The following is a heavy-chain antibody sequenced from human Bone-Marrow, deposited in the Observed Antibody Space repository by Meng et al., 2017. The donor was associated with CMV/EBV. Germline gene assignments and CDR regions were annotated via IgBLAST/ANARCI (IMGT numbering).Heavy chain of an antibody. J-gene: IGHJ6*02. CDR3: ARERGQMHLTNYYYYGMDV. V-gene: IGHV1-69*05. D-gene: IGHD1-1*01. Sequence: SVKVSCRASGGTFSSYAISWVRQAPGQGLEWMGGIIPIFGTANYAQKFQGRVTITTDESTSTAYMELSSLRSEDTAVYYCARERGQMHLTNYYYYGMDVWGQGTTVTVSS. CDR1: GGTFSSYA. CDR2: IIPIFGTA.